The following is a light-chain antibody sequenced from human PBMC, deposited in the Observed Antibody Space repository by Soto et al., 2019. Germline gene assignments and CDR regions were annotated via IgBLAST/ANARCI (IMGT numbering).Light chain of an antibody. CDR3: DSYTASSTDV. J-gene: IGLJ1*01. CDR1: TSDVGSYNR. CDR2: DVG. Sequence: QSVLTQPPSVSGSPGQSVTISCTGTTSDVGSYNRVSWYQQTPGTAPKLIIYDVGSRPSGVPDRFSGSKSGNTASLTISGLQAEDEADYYCDSYTASSTDVFGTGTKVTVL. V-gene: IGLV2-18*02.